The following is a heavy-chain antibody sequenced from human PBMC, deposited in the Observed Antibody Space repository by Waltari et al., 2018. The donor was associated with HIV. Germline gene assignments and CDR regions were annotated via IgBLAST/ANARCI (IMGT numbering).Heavy chain of an antibody. D-gene: IGHD3-22*01. CDR3: ARSITMIVVLIAWGYGMDV. CDR2: SNPNSGGT. CDR1: RYTFTGYY. J-gene: IGHJ6*02. Sequence: QVQLVQSGAEVKKPGTSVKVSCKASRYTFTGYYMHWVRPAPGQGLEWMGWSNPNSGGTKYAQKFQDRVTMTRDTSISTAYMELSRLRSDDTAVYYCARSITMIVVLIAWGYGMDVWGQGTTVTVSS. V-gene: IGHV1-2*02.